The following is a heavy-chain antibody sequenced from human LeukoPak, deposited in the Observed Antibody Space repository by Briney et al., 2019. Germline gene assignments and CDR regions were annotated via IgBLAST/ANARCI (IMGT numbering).Heavy chain of an antibody. CDR2: ISGSGRIP. Sequence: GGSLRLSCAASGFTFSRYAMRWVRQAAGKGRECISPISGSGRIPYYAGSLKGRFTISRDNSKNPLYLQMNSLRAEDTSVYYCAKDKVGATTNYWGQGTLVTVSS. V-gene: IGHV3-23*01. CDR1: GFTFSRYA. J-gene: IGHJ4*02. CDR3: AKDKVGATTNY. D-gene: IGHD1-26*01.